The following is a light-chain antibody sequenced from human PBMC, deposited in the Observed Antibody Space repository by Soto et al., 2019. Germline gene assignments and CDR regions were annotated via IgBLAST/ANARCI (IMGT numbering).Light chain of an antibody. J-gene: IGLJ2*01. Sequence: QSALTQPASVSGSPGQSITISCTGTSSDVGGYNYVSWYQQHPGKAPKLMIYEVSNRPSGVSNRFSGSQSGNTASLTISGLQAEDDADYYCSSYTSSSTLVILGGGTKRTVL. V-gene: IGLV2-14*01. CDR1: SSDVGGYNY. CDR2: EVS. CDR3: SSYTSSSTLVI.